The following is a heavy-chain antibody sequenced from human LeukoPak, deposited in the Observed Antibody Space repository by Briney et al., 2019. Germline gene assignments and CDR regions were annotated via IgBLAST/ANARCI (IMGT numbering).Heavy chain of an antibody. Sequence: PGGSLRLSCAASGFTFSTYSMNWVRQAPGKGLEWVSYITSSSSTIYYADSVKGRFTISRDNAKNSLYLQVNSLRDEDTAVYYCARGRGSSSWDFDYWGQGTLVTVPS. CDR2: ITSSSSTI. D-gene: IGHD6-13*01. V-gene: IGHV3-48*02. CDR3: ARGRGSSSWDFDY. CDR1: GFTFSTYS. J-gene: IGHJ4*02.